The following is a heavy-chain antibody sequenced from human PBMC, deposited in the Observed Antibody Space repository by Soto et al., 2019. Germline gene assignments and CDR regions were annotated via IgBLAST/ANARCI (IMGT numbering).Heavy chain of an antibody. Sequence: PSETLSLTCTVSGGSISSYYWSWIRQPPGKGLEWIGYIYYSGSTNYNPSLKSRVTISVDMSKNQFSLKLSSVTAADTAVYFCARSIAMVRGVSRWFDPWGQGTLVTVSS. D-gene: IGHD3-10*01. J-gene: IGHJ5*02. V-gene: IGHV4-59*08. CDR1: GGSISSYY. CDR2: IYYSGST. CDR3: ARSIAMVRGVSRWFDP.